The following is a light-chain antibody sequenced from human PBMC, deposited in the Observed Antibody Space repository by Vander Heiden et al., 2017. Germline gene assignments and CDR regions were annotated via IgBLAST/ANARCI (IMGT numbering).Light chain of an antibody. J-gene: IGLJ2*01. CDR1: NSTIGSNT. CDR3: APWDDSLNGPV. CDR2: SND. V-gene: IGLV1-44*01. Sequence: QSVLTQPPSASGTPGQRVTIPCSGSNSTIGSNTVSWYLQLPGRAPELLIYSNDQRPSGVPDRFSGSKSGNSASLAISGLQSEDEADYYCAPWDDSLNGPVFGGGTKLTVL.